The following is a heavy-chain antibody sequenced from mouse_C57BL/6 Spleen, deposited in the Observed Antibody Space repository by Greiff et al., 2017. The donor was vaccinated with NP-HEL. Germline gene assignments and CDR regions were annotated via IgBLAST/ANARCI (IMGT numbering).Heavy chain of an antibody. Sequence: QVQLKQSGAELVMPGASVKLSCKASGYTFTSYWMHWVKQRPGQGLEWIGEIDPSDSYTNYNQKFKGKSTLTVDKSSSTAYMQLSSLTSEDSAVYYCARAKSYGYDSTFAYWGQGTLVTVSA. CDR1: GYTFTSYW. CDR3: ARAKSYGYDSTFAY. J-gene: IGHJ3*01. CDR2: IDPSDSYT. V-gene: IGHV1-69*01. D-gene: IGHD2-2*01.